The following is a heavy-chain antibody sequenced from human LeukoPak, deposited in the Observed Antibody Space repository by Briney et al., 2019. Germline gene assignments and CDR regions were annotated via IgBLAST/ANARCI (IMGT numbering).Heavy chain of an antibody. J-gene: IGHJ6*02. CDR2: ISAYNGNT. V-gene: IGHV1-18*01. CDR3: ARAPGPDSSSWELAYGMDV. D-gene: IGHD6-13*01. CDR1: GYTFTSYG. Sequence: GASVKVSCKASGYTFTSYGISWVRQAPGQGLEWMGWISAYNGNTNYAQKLQGRVTMTTDTSTSTAYMELRSLRSDDTAVYYCARAPGPDSSSWELAYGMDVWGQGTTVTVSS.